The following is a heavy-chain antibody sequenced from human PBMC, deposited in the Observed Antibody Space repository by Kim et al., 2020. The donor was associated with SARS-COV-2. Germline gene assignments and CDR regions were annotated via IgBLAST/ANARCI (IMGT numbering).Heavy chain of an antibody. CDR1: GYTFTSYG. D-gene: IGHD2-15*01. J-gene: IGHJ6*02. Sequence: ASVKVSCKASGYTFTSYGISWVRQAPGQGLEWMGWISAYNGNTNYAQKLQGRVTMTTDTSTSTAYMELRSLRSDDTAVDYCARDDGRYCSGGSCYFGYYYSGMDVWGQGTTVTVSS. CDR2: ISAYNGNT. V-gene: IGHV1-18*01. CDR3: ARDDGRYCSGGSCYFGYYYSGMDV.